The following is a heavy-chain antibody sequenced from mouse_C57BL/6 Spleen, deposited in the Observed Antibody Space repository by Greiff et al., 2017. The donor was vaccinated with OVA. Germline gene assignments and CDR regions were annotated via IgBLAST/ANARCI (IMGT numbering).Heavy chain of an antibody. J-gene: IGHJ3*01. CDR1: GFTFSSYT. CDR3: ARDYGSTSWFAY. CDR2: ISGGGGNT. V-gene: IGHV5-9*04. Sequence: DVHLVESGGGLVKPGGSLKLSCAASGFTFSSYTMSWVRQTPEKRLEWVATISGGGGNTYYPDSVKGRFTISRDNAKNTLYLQMSSLRSEDTAVYYCARDYGSTSWFAYWGQGTLVTVSA. D-gene: IGHD1-1*01.